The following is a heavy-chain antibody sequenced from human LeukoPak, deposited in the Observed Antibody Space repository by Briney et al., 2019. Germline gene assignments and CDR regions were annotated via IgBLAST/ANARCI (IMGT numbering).Heavy chain of an antibody. CDR2: MNPNSGNT. J-gene: IGHJ4*02. CDR1: GYTFTSYD. V-gene: IGHV1-8*01. Sequence: ASVKVSCKASGYTFTSYDINWVRQATGQGLEWMGWMNPNSGNTGYAQMFQGRVNMTRNNSISTAYMELSSLRSEDTAVYYCARCLGYSSGWYDYWGQGTLVTVSS. D-gene: IGHD6-19*01. CDR3: ARCLGYSSGWYDY.